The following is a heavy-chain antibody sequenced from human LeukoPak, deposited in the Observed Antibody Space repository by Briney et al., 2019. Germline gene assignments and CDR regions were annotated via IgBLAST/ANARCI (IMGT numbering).Heavy chain of an antibody. J-gene: IGHJ4*02. Sequence: GGSLRLSCAASGFTFSSYWMSWVRQAPGKGLEWVANIKQDGSEKYYVDSVKGRFTISRDNAKNSLYLQMNSLRAEDTAVYYCARDGPEYYYDSSGYYPVEDYWGQGTLVTVSS. CDR1: GFTFSSYW. V-gene: IGHV3-7*05. CDR3: ARDGPEYYYDSSGYYPVEDY. D-gene: IGHD3-22*01. CDR2: IKQDGSEK.